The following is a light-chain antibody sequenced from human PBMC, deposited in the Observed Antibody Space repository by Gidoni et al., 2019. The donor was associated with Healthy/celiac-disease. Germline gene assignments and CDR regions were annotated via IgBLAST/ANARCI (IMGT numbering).Light chain of an antibody. CDR3: SSYTSSTGV. Sequence: QSALTQPDSASGSHGQSITISCTGTSSDVGGYNYVSWYQQHPGKAPKLMIYDVSNRPSGVSNRFSGSKSGNTASLTISGLRAEDEADYYCSSYTSSTGVFGTGTKVTVL. CDR2: DVS. CDR1: SSDVGGYNY. J-gene: IGLJ1*01. V-gene: IGLV2-14*03.